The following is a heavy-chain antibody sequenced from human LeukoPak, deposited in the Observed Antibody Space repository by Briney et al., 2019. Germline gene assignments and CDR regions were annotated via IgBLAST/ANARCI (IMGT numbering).Heavy chain of an antibody. CDR3: AIEPWEDRTGDY. Sequence: GGSLRLSCAASGFTVSGYYMSWVRQAPGKGLEWVSDIYSDGRTYYADSVKGRFTISRDNSKNTLYLQMNSLRAEHTAVYYCAIEPWEDRTGDYWGQGTLVTVSS. CDR1: GFTVSGYY. V-gene: IGHV3-53*01. D-gene: IGHD1-26*01. J-gene: IGHJ4*02. CDR2: IYSDGRT.